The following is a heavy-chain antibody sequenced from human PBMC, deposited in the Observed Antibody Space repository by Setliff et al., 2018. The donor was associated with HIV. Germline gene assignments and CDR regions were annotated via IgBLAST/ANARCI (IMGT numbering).Heavy chain of an antibody. D-gene: IGHD4-17*01. V-gene: IGHV4-39*01. CDR3: ARHANPTVITDIPFDP. CDR2: ICNTGSI. CDR1: GASISSSHYY. Sequence: LSLTCTVSGASISSSHYYWGWIRQPPGKGLEWIGSICNTGSIHYNPSLESRVTISVDTSKNDFSLKMTSVTAADTAVYYCARHANPTVITDIPFDPWGQGTLVTVSS. J-gene: IGHJ5*02.